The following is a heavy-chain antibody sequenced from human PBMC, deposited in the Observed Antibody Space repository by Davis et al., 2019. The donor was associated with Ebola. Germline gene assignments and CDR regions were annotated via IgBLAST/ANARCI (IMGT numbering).Heavy chain of an antibody. CDR1: VITFSSYA. V-gene: IGHV3-21*01. J-gene: IGHJ6*01. Sequence: PGGSLRLSCTDSVITFSSYAMTWVRQAPGKGLEWVSSISSSGSHIYYADSVRGRFTISRDTAKNSLYLQMNSLHQGPIGLPPGTLLQEHLWG. CDR2: ISSSGSHI. CDR3: TLLQEHL.